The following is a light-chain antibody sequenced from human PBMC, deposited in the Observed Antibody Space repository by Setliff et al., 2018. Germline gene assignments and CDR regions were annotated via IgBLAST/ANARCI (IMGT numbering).Light chain of an antibody. J-gene: IGKJ4*01. CDR1: QDISNF. CDR2: GAS. V-gene: IGKV1-9*01. Sequence: DIQLAQSPSFLSASVGDRVIITCRASQDISNFFAWYQQKPGKAPKILIWGASHLQSGVPSRFSGDRSGAEYTLTINFLQPEDFATYYCQQLISFPLTFGGGTKVDIK. CDR3: QQLISFPLT.